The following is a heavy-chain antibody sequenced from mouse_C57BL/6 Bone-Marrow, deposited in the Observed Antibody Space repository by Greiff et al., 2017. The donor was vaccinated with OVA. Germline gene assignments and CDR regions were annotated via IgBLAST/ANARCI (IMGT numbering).Heavy chain of an antibody. V-gene: IGHV1-81*01. J-gene: IGHJ3*01. CDR1: GYTFTSYG. Sequence: VQLQQSGAELARPGASVKLSCKASGYTFTSYGISWVKQRTGQGLEWIGEIYPRSGHTYYNEKFKGKATLTADKSSSTAYMELRSLTSEDSAVYFCARTYDGYYRFAYWGQGTLVTVAA. CDR3: ARTYDGYYRFAY. CDR2: IYPRSGHT. D-gene: IGHD2-3*01.